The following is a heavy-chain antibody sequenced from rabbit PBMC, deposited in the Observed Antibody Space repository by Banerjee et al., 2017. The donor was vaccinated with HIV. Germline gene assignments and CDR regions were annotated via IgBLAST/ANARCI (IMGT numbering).Heavy chain of an antibody. CDR1: GLDFSSSYW. Sequence: QEQLVEYGGDLVQPEGSLTLTCKASGLDFSSSYWICWVRQAPGKGLEWIGCIDTNTGKTFYASWAKGRFTITRSTSLNTVTLQLNSLTAADTATYFCARDLAGVIGWNFGLWGPGTLVTVS. J-gene: IGHJ4*01. CDR3: ARDLAGVIGWNFGL. D-gene: IGHD4-1*01. V-gene: IGHV1S47*01. CDR2: IDTNTGKT.